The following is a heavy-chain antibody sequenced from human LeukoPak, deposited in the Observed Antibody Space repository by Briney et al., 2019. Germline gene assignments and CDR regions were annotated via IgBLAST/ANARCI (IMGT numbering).Heavy chain of an antibody. CDR3: AKAQSGYTSFDY. D-gene: IGHD5-18*01. J-gene: IGHJ4*02. CDR1: GFTFRSFA. CDR2: ISDYT. V-gene: IGHV3-23*01. Sequence: GGSLRLSCAASGFTFRSFAMSWVRQAPGKGLEWVSAISDYTYYADSVKGRFTISRDNSKSTLYLQMTSLRAEDTAVYYCAKAQSGYTSFDYWGQGTLVTVSS.